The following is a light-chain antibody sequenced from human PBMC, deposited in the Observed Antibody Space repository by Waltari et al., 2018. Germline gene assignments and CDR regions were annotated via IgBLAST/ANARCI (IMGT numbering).Light chain of an antibody. CDR3: QAWDSGLVI. V-gene: IGLV3-1*01. CDR1: KLGDKY. CDR2: QDT. Sequence: YELTQPPSVSVSPGQTASITCSGDKLGDKYASWYQQKPGQSPVLVIYQDTNRPSGLPERCSGSNSGNTATLTVSGTQAMDEADYYCQAWDSGLVIFGGGTKLTVL. J-gene: IGLJ2*01.